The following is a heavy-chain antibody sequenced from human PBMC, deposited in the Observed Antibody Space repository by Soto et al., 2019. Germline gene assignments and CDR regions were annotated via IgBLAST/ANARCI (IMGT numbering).Heavy chain of an antibody. J-gene: IGHJ5*02. CDR3: ARDGVVQTKVAWFDP. CDR2: INARGGDT. V-gene: IGHV1-46*01. D-gene: IGHD3-16*01. Sequence: SSVKVSSKAPGSTFTNDYMPWMRQAPGQGLEWMGIINARGGDTSYAQRSQCRVTMTRDASTSTVYMELRSLRSEDKAVYFGARDGVVQTKVAWFDPWGQGTLVTSPQ. CDR1: GSTFTNDY.